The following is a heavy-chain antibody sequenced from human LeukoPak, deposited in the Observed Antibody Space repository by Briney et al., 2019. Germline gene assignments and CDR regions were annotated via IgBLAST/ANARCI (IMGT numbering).Heavy chain of an antibody. CDR2: IYSGGGT. CDR3: ARGVTTAMAVDY. D-gene: IGHD5-18*01. J-gene: IGHJ4*02. CDR1: GFTVSSKY. V-gene: IGHV3-66*01. Sequence: PEGSLRLSCAASGFTVSSKYMNWVRQAPGKGLEWVSVIYSGGGTYYAASVNGRFTISRDNSKNTLFLQMNSLRTEDTAVYYCARGVTTAMAVDYWGQGTLVTVSS.